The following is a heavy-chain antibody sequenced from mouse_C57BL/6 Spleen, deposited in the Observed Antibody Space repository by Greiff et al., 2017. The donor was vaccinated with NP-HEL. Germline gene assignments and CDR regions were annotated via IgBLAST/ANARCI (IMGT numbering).Heavy chain of an antibody. Sequence: QVQLQQSGPELVKPGASVKISCKASGYAFSSSWMNWVKQRPGKGLEWIGRIYPGDGDTNYNGKFKGKATLTADKSSSTAYMQLSSLTSEDSAVYFCDNWYFDVWGTGTTVTVSS. V-gene: IGHV1-82*01. CDR1: GYAFSSSW. CDR2: IYPGDGDT. J-gene: IGHJ1*03. CDR3: DNWYFDV.